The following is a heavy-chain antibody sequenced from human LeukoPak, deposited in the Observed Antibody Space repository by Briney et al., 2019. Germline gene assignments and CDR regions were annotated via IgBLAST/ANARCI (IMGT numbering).Heavy chain of an antibody. CDR1: GDTFSSYA. D-gene: IGHD6-6*01. CDR2: IIPIFGTS. Sequence: ASVKDSCKASGDTFSSYAISWVRQAPGQELEWMGGIIPIFGTSNYAQKVQGRVTITAYESTSTAYMERSSPTSEDTAVYYCARDSSSLRSAYNWFDPWGQGTLVTVSS. CDR3: ARDSSSLRSAYNWFDP. V-gene: IGHV1-69*01. J-gene: IGHJ5*02.